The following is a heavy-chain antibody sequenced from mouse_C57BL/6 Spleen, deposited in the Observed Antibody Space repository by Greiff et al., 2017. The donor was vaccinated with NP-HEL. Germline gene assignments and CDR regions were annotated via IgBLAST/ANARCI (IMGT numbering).Heavy chain of an antibody. CDR1: GFSFSDYG. CDR3: ARTSSGSYWDFDV. CDR2: ISSGSSTI. V-gene: IGHV5-17*01. D-gene: IGHD1-1*01. J-gene: IGHJ1*03. Sequence: EVHLVESGGGLVKPGGSLKLSCAASGFSFSDYGMHWVRQAPEKGLEWVAYISSGSSTIYYADTVKGRFTISRDNAKNTLFLQMPSLRSEDTAMYYCARTSSGSYWDFDVWGTGTTVTVSS.